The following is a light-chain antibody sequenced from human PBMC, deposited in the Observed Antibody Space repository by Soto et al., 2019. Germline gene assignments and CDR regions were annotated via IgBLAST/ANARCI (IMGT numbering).Light chain of an antibody. J-gene: IGLJ1*01. V-gene: IGLV2-14*01. CDR3: RSYTSDRAYG. CDR2: AVS. Sequence: QSALTQPASVSGSPGQSITISCTGTSSDVGLYDYVSWYQQHPGKAPQLMIYAVSNRPSGVSNRFSASKSGNTASLFISGLKAEDEGDYYCRSYTSDRAYGFGYGHKVT. CDR1: SSDVGLYDY.